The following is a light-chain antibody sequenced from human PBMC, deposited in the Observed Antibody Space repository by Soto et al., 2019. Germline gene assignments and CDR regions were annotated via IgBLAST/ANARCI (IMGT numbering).Light chain of an antibody. CDR2: GAS. V-gene: IGKV3D-20*02. J-gene: IGKJ1*01. Sequence: EIVLTQSPGTLSLSPGERATLSCRASQSVSSSYLAWYQQKPGQAPRLLIYGASSRATGIPGRFSGSGSGTDFTLTISRLEPEDFAVYYCQQHSHWPPWTFGQGTRVEIQ. CDR1: QSVSSSY. CDR3: QQHSHWPPWT.